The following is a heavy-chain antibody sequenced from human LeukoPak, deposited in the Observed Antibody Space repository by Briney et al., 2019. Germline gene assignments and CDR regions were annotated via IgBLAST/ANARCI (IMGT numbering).Heavy chain of an antibody. V-gene: IGHV3-30*18. CDR3: AKVGIVGATNDDY. J-gene: IGHJ4*02. CDR2: ISYDGSNK. CDR1: GCTFSSYG. D-gene: IGHD1-26*01. Sequence: SGGSLRLSCAASGCTFSSYGMHWVRQAPGKGLEWVAVISYDGSNKYYADSVKGRFTISRDNSKNTLYLQMNSLRAEDTAVYYCAKVGIVGATNDDYWGQGTLVTVSS.